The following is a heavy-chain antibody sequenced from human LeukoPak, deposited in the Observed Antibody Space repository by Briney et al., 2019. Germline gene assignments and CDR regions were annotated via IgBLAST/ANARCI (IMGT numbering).Heavy chain of an antibody. V-gene: IGHV3-21*01. Sequence: SGKSLLHSCAAPGFNFGGYGMHWVRQAPAKGLEWVSSINPTSTSIYYADAVKGRFTISRDTAKSSMYLQMNSLRAEDTDRYYCVRLRRNSDRSGYYYFYNYWGQGIQVTVSS. J-gene: IGHJ4*02. CDR1: GFNFGGYG. CDR2: INPTSTSI. D-gene: IGHD3-22*01. CDR3: VRLRRNSDRSGYYYFYNY.